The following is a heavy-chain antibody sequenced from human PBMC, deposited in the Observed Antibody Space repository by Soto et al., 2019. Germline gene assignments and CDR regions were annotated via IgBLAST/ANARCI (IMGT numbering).Heavy chain of an antibody. J-gene: IGHJ5*02. D-gene: IGHD2-21*02. CDR3: ARASWPMTTIISGWLEP. V-gene: IGHV1-2*02. CDR1: GYTFTGYY. CDR2: INPNSGGT. Sequence: GASVKVSCKASGYTFTGYYMHWVRQAPGQGLEWMGWINPNSGGTNYAQKFQGRVTMTSDTSIGTAYMELSRLRSDDTAVYFCARASWPMTTIISGWLEPWGLGTLVTVSS.